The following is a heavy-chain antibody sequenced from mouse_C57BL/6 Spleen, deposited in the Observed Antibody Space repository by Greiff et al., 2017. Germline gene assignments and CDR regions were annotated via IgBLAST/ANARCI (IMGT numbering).Heavy chain of an antibody. CDR1: GYTFTSYW. V-gene: IGHV1-64*01. Sequence: QVQLQQPGAELVKPGASVKLSCKASGYTFTSYWMHWVKQRPGQGLEWIGMIHPNSGSTNYTEKFKSKATLTVDKSSSTAYMQLSSLTSEDSAVYYCAREGLYDGYYVWFAYWGQGTLVTVSA. CDR2: IHPNSGST. D-gene: IGHD2-3*01. CDR3: AREGLYDGYYVWFAY. J-gene: IGHJ3*01.